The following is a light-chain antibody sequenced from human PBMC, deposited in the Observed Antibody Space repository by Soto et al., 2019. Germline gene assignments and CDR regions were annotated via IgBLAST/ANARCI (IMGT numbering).Light chain of an antibody. Sequence: DIQMTQSPSTLSASVGDRVAITCRASQSISSWLAWYQQKPGKAPKLLFYKASSLESGVPSRFSGSGSGTEFTLTISSLQPDDFATYYCHQYNSYSWTFGQGTKLEIK. J-gene: IGKJ1*01. CDR2: KAS. CDR1: QSISSW. V-gene: IGKV1-5*03. CDR3: HQYNSYSWT.